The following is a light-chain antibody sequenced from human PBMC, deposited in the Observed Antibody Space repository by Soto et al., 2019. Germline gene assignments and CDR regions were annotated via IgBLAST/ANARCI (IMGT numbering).Light chain of an antibody. CDR2: GAS. Sequence: EIVMTQSPASLSVYLGERATLSCRASQSVISNLAWYQQKPGQAPRLLIYGASTRATGVPDRFSGSGSGTDFTLIISSLQSEDCATYYCQQLNSYPLTFGGGTKVDIK. J-gene: IGKJ4*01. V-gene: IGKV3-15*01. CDR1: QSVISN. CDR3: QQLNSYPLT.